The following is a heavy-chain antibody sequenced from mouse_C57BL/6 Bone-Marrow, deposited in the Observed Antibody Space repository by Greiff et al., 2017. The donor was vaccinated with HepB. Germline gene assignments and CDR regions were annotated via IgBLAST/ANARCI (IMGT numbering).Heavy chain of an antibody. CDR2: INPNNGGT. Sequence: EVKLMESGPELVKPGASVKIPCKASGYTFTDYNMDWVKQSHGKSLEWIGDINPNNGGTIYNQKFKGKATLTVDKSSSTAYMELRSLTSEDTAVYYCARWHDYDVPYYFDYWGQGTTLTVSS. D-gene: IGHD2-4*01. CDR1: GYTFTDYN. CDR3: ARWHDYDVPYYFDY. J-gene: IGHJ2*01. V-gene: IGHV1-18*01.